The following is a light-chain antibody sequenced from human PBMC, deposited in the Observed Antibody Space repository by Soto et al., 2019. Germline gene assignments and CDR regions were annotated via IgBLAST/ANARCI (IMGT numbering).Light chain of an antibody. V-gene: IGKV3-20*01. CDR1: QSVSNNY. Sequence: EIVLTQSPGTLSLSPGERATLSCRASQSVSNNYLAWYQQKPGQAPRLLIYCASTRATGTPARFSGSGSGTDFTLTISRLEPEDFAVYYCQQYGSSPSITFGQGTRLEI. CDR2: CAS. CDR3: QQYGSSPSIT. J-gene: IGKJ5*01.